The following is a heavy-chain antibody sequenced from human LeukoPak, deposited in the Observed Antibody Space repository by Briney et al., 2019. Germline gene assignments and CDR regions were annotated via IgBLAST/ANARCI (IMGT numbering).Heavy chain of an antibody. CDR3: ARMVAATNWFDP. V-gene: IGHV4-30-4*01. CDR1: GGSITSGDYY. Sequence: SETLSLTCTVSGGSITSGDYYWSWIRQPPGKGLEWIGYIYYSESTYYNPSLKSRVTFSVDTSKNHFSLKLTSVTAADTAVYYCARMVAATNWFDPWGRGTLVTVSS. J-gene: IGHJ5*02. CDR2: IYYSEST. D-gene: IGHD2-15*01.